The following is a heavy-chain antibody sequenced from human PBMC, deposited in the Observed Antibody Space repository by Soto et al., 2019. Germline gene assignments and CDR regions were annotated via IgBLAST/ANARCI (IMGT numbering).Heavy chain of an antibody. V-gene: IGHV1-18*01. J-gene: IGHJ6*02. D-gene: IGHD3-16*01. Sequence: QVQLVQSGDEVRKPGSSVKVSCKASGYIFVNYGIAWVRHAPGQGLEWMRWISPYSGNTHYARKVQGRLTMTTDTSTSTAYMDLGSLTSVDTAGYYCAMVDNYVTPPPQDVGGQGTTVTVSS. CDR2: ISPYSGNT. CDR3: AMVDNYVTPPPQDV. CDR1: GYIFVNYG.